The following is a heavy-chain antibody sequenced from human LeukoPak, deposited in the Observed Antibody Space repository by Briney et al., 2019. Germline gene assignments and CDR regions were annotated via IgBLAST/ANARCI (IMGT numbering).Heavy chain of an antibody. CDR1: GFSISSYA. CDR2: VTVGGDGT. J-gene: IGHJ4*01. D-gene: IGHD2-8*01. V-gene: IGHV3-23*01. CDR3: GSDPNGDYVGALGY. Sequence: PGRSLRLSCAASGFSISSYALAWVRHTPGKGLEWVSAVTVGGDGTHYVDSVKGRFTISRDNSKNTIYLQMNSLRVEDTAIYFCGSDPNGDYVGALGYWGRGTLVTVSS.